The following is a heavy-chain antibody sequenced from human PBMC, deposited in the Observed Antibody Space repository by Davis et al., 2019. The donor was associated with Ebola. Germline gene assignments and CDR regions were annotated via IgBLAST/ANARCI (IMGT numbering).Heavy chain of an antibody. Sequence: PSETLSLTCTVSGGSISSGGYYWSWIRQHPGKGLEWIGYIYYSGSTYYNPSLKSRVTISVDTSKNQFSLKLSSVTAADTAVYYCARANDYGDYPGGWFDYWGQGTLVTVSS. CDR2: IYYSGST. CDR1: GGSISSGGYY. J-gene: IGHJ4*02. CDR3: ARANDYGDYPGGWFDY. V-gene: IGHV4-31*03. D-gene: IGHD4-17*01.